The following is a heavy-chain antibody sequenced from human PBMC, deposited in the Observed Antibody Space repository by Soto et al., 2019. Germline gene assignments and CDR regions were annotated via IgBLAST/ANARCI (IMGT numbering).Heavy chain of an antibody. Sequence: EVQLVESGGGLVQPGGSLRLSCAASGVTFSSYSMNWVLQAPGKGLEWVSYISTSGSTIYYADSVKGRFTISRDNAKNSLYLQMNSLRAEDPALYYCARDPSRSTGCYFDYWGQGTLVTVSS. V-gene: IGHV3-48*01. D-gene: IGHD2-2*01. CDR1: GVTFSSYS. CDR3: ARDPSRSTGCYFDY. CDR2: ISTSGSTI. J-gene: IGHJ4*02.